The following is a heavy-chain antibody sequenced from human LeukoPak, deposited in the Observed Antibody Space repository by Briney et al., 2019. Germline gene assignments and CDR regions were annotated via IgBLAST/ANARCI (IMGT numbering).Heavy chain of an antibody. V-gene: IGHV4-59*01. CDR2: IYDSGST. CDR1: GGSISRYY. J-gene: IGHJ4*02. Sequence: SETLSLTCTVSGGSISRYYWSWIRQPPGKGLEWIGYIYDSGSTNYNPSLKSRVTISVDTSKNQFSLKLSSVTAADTAVYYCARDSYSYGPSFDYWGQGTLVTVSS. D-gene: IGHD5-18*01. CDR3: ARDSYSYGPSFDY.